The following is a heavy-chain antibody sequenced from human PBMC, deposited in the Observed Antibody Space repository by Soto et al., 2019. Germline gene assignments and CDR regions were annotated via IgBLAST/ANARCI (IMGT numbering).Heavy chain of an antibody. V-gene: IGHV4-31*03. CDR1: GGSISRSGYF. CDR2: IYDSGST. J-gene: IGHJ4*02. Sequence: SETLSLTCTVSGGSISRSGYFWSWIRQHPGKGLEWIGYIYDSGSTYYNPSLKSRVSLSVDTSKNQFSLNLTSVTAADTAMYYCPRSSRSYFDYWGQGTLVTVSS. CDR3: PRSSRSYFDY.